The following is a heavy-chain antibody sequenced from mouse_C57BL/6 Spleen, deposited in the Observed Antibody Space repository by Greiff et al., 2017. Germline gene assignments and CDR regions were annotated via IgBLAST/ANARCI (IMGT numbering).Heavy chain of an antibody. D-gene: IGHD2-1*01. CDR3: ASYGNYENYFDY. V-gene: IGHV5-6*01. J-gene: IGHJ2*01. Sequence: EVQLVESGGDLVKPGGSLKLSCAASGFTFSSYGMSWVRQTPDKRLEWVATISSGGSYTYYPDSVKGRFTISRDNAKNTLYLQMSSLKSEDTAMYYCASYGNYENYFDYWGQGTTLTVSS. CDR2: ISSGGSYT. CDR1: GFTFSSYG.